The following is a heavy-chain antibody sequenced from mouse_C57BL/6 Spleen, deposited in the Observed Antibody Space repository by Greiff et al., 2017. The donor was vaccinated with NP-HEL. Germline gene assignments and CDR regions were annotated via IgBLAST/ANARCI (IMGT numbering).Heavy chain of an antibody. CDR1: GFTFSDYG. V-gene: IGHV5-17*01. CDR3: ARCRGSSHYFDY. CDR2: ISSGSSTI. D-gene: IGHD1-1*01. Sequence: EVKVEESGGGLVKPGGSLKLSCAASGFTFSDYGMHWVRQAPEKGLEWVAYISSGSSTIYYADTVKGRFTISRDNAKNTQFLQMTSLRSEDTAMYYCARCRGSSHYFDYWGQGTTLTVSS. J-gene: IGHJ2*01.